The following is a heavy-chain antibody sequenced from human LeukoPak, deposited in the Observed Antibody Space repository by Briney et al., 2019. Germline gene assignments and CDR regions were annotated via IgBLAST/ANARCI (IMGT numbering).Heavy chain of an antibody. CDR3: ARGSIVVATFFDY. J-gene: IGHJ4*02. Sequence: SETLSLTCAVYGGSFSGYYWSWIRQPPGKGLEWIGEINHSGSTNYNPSLKSRVTISVDTSKNQFSLKLSCVTAADTAVYYCARGSIVVATFFDYWGQGTLVTVSS. CDR1: GGSFSGYY. D-gene: IGHD3-22*01. CDR2: INHSGST. V-gene: IGHV4-34*01.